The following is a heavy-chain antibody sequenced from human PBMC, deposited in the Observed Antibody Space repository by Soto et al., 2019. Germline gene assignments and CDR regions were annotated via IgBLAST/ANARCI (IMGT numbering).Heavy chain of an antibody. CDR1: GFTFGDYA. CDR3: TRDSLWGSGYDAFDI. Sequence: GGSLRLSCTASGFTFGDYAMSWFRQAPGKGLEWVGFIRSKAYGGTSEYAACVKGRFTISRDDSKSIAYLQMNSLKTEDTAVYYCTRDSLWGSGYDAFDIWGQGTMVTVSS. J-gene: IGHJ3*02. V-gene: IGHV3-49*03. CDR2: IRSKAYGGTS. D-gene: IGHD7-27*01.